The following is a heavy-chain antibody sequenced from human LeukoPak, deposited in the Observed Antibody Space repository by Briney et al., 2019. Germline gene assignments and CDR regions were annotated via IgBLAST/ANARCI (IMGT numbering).Heavy chain of an antibody. Sequence: GGSLRLSCAASGFTFSSYAMSWVRQAPGKGLEWVSAISGSGGSTYYADSVKGRFTISRDNSKNTLYLQMNSLRAEDTAVYYCAKLALGYCSSTSCPHVPDYWGQGTLVTASS. D-gene: IGHD2-2*01. CDR3: AKLALGYCSSTSCPHVPDY. V-gene: IGHV3-23*01. CDR1: GFTFSSYA. CDR2: ISGSGGST. J-gene: IGHJ4*02.